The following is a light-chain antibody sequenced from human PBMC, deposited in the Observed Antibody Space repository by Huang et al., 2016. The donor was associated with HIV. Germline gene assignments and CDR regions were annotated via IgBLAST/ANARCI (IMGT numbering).Light chain of an antibody. Sequence: DIQMTQSPSTLSASVGDRVSITCRASQSIGNWLSWYQQKAGKSPKLLIYKASSLESGFPSRFSGGGSGTEFTLTISSLQPDDVATYYCRQSSTVPYTFGQGPSWRSN. CDR1: QSIGNW. CDR3: RQSSTVPYT. CDR2: KAS. V-gene: IGKV1-5*03. J-gene: IGKJ2*01.